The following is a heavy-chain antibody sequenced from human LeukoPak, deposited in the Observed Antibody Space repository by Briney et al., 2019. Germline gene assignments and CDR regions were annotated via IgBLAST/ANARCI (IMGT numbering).Heavy chain of an antibody. CDR1: GYTFTNFY. Sequence: ASVKVSCKPSGYTFTNFYIQWVRQAPRQGREWIGMINPSGGSTSYAQTFQGRVTTTRDTSTSTVHMELSSLRSEDTALYYCARGYCSSTNCLPGGYWGQGTLVTVSS. CDR2: INPSGGST. V-gene: IGHV1-46*01. CDR3: ARGYCSSTNCLPGGY. D-gene: IGHD2-2*01. J-gene: IGHJ4*02.